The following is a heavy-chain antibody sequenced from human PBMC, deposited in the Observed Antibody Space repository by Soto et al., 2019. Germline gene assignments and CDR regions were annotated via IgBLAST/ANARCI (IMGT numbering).Heavy chain of an antibody. CDR3: ARSSSSSMVDWFDP. Sequence: PSETLSLTCTVSGGSISSGDYYWSWIRQPPGKGLEWIGYIYYSGSTYYNPSLKSRVTISVDTSKNQFSLKLSSVTAADTAVYYCARSSSSSMVDWFDPWGQGTLVTVSS. V-gene: IGHV4-30-4*01. CDR2: IYYSGST. CDR1: GGSISSGDYY. D-gene: IGHD6-6*01. J-gene: IGHJ5*02.